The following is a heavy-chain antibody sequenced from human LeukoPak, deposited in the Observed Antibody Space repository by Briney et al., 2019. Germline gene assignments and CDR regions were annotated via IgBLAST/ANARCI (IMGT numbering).Heavy chain of an antibody. CDR3: ARGGPGAYSSSSDFDY. D-gene: IGHD6-6*01. CDR2: MNPNSGNT. V-gene: IGHV1-8*01. CDR1: GYTFTSYD. Sequence: ASVKVSCKASGYTFTSYDINWVRQATGQGLEWMGWMNPNSGNTGYAQKFQGRVTMTRNTSISTAYMELSSLRSEDTAVYRCARGGPGAYSSSSDFDYWGQGTLVTVSS. J-gene: IGHJ4*02.